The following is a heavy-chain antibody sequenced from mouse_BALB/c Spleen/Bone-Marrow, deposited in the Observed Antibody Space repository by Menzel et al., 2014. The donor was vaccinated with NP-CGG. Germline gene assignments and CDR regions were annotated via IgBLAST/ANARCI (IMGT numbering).Heavy chain of an antibody. V-gene: IGHV4-1*02. CDR3: AKNYYYGYVAY. J-gene: IGHJ3*01. Sequence: EVKLMESGGGLMQPGGTLKLSCAASGFDFSRYWMTWVRQAPGKGLEWIGEINPDSSTINYTPSLKDKFIISRDNAKNTLYLQMSKVRSEDTALYYCAKNYYYGYVAYWGQGTLVTVSA. CDR2: INPDSSTI. D-gene: IGHD1-2*01. CDR1: GFDFSRYW.